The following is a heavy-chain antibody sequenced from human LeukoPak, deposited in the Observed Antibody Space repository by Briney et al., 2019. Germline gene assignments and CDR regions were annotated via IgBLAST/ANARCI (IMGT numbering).Heavy chain of an antibody. CDR2: IYYSGST. D-gene: IGHD5-24*01. J-gene: IGHJ6*03. Sequence: SETLSLTCTVSGGSISCYYWSWIRQPPGKGLEWIGYIYYSGSTNYNPSLKSRVTISVDTSKNQFSLKLSSVTAADTAVYYCARERRDGSNYYYYYYMDVWGKGTTVTISS. CDR3: ARERRDGSNYYYYYYMDV. CDR1: GGSISCYY. V-gene: IGHV4-59*12.